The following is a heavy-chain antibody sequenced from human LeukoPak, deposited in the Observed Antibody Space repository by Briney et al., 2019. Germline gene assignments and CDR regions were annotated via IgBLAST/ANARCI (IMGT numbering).Heavy chain of an antibody. CDR2: IYSGGST. V-gene: IGHV3-53*04. Sequence: GGSLRLSCAASGFTVSSNYMSWVRQAPGKVLEWVSVIYSGGSTYYADSVKGRFTISRHNSKNTLYLQMNSLRAEDTAVYYCARAGSGSYYYYFDYWGQGTLVTVSS. J-gene: IGHJ4*02. CDR3: ARAGSGSYYYYFDY. D-gene: IGHD3-10*01. CDR1: GFTVSSNY.